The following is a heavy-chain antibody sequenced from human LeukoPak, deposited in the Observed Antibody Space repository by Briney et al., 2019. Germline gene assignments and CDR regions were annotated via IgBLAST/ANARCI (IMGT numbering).Heavy chain of an antibody. Sequence: GGSLRLSCAASGIVFSSYWMTWVRQAPGKGLEWVASINEGGSGKYYVDSVKGRFTISRDNAQKSLYLEMHSLRAEDTAVYYCARAVTSTEGYWGQGTLVTVSS. CDR1: GIVFSSYW. V-gene: IGHV3-7*03. J-gene: IGHJ4*02. CDR3: ARAVTSTEGY. CDR2: INEGGSGK. D-gene: IGHD4-17*01.